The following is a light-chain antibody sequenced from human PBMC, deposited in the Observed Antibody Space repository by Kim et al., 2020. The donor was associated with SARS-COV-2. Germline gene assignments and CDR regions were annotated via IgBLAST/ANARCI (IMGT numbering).Light chain of an antibody. CDR2: GAS. Sequence: SPGERATLSCRASETVNSNLAWYQQKPGQAPRLLIYGASTRATGIPARFSGSGSGTEFTHTISSLQSEDFALYYCQKYNNWPPWTFGQGTKVDIK. CDR1: ETVNSN. V-gene: IGKV3-15*01. CDR3: QKYNNWPPWT. J-gene: IGKJ1*01.